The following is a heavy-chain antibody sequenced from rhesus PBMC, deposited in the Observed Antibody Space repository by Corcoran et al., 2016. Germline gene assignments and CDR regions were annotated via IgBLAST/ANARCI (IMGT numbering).Heavy chain of an antibody. J-gene: IGHJ4*01. CDR3: AKDSRWTVTTRLDY. D-gene: IGHD4-23*01. V-gene: IGHV3S5*01. CDR1: GFTFSSYG. CDR2: ISNGGGST. Sequence: EVQLVESGGGLVQPGGSLRLSCAASGFTFSSYGMSWVRQAPGKGLEWVSYISNGGGSTYYADSVNGRFTISRDNSKNTLSLQMNSLRAEDTAVYYCAKDSRWTVTTRLDYWGQGVLVTVSS.